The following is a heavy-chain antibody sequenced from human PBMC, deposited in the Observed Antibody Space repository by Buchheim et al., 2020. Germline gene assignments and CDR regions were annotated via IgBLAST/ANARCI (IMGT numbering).Heavy chain of an antibody. CDR3: ARGLTGGLSPFDP. CDR1: GGSVNGYF. J-gene: IGHJ5*02. CDR2: VSYSGST. D-gene: IGHD2-8*02. Sequence: QVQLQESGPGLVKPSETLSLTCNVSGGSVNGYFWSWIRQPPGKGLEWIGCVSYSGSTHYNPSLDSRVTISVDPSKNQFSLKLTYVTAADTAVYYCARGLTGGLSPFDPWGQGTL. V-gene: IGHV4-59*02.